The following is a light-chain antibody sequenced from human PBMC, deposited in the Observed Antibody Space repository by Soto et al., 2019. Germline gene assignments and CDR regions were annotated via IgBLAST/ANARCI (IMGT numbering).Light chain of an antibody. CDR1: SSNIGNNY. J-gene: IGLJ1*01. CDR2: DNN. CDR3: GTLESRLSAAGNV. Sequence: QSVLTQPPSVSAAPGQKVTISCSGSSSNIGNNYVSWYQQLPGTAPKLLIYDNNKRPSGIPDRFSGSKSGTSATLGITGLQTGVEADYYCGTLESRLSAAGNVVGTGTKVTVL. V-gene: IGLV1-51*01.